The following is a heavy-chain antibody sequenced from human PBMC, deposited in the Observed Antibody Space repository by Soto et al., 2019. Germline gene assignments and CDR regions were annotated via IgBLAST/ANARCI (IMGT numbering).Heavy chain of an antibody. D-gene: IGHD6-13*01. CDR3: AREGRSWTFGMDV. CDR1: GFTVSSNY. CDR2: IYSGGST. Sequence: EVQLVESGGGLIQPGGSLRLSCAASGFTVSSNYVSWVRQAPGKGLEWVSVIYSGGSTYYADSVKGRFTISRDNSKNTLYLQMNSLRAEDTAVYYCAREGRSWTFGMDVWGQGTTVTVSS. V-gene: IGHV3-53*01. J-gene: IGHJ6*02.